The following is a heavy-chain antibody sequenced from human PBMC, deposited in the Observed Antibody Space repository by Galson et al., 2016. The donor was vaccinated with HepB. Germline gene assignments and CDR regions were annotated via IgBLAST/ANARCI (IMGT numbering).Heavy chain of an antibody. Sequence: ETLSLTCTVSGDSISSSSYYWGWVRQPPGKGLEWIGSIYYSGTTYYNPSLKSRVTMSVDTSTNQFSLKLASVTAADTAVYYCARRNVAPFDFWGQGTLVTVSS. D-gene: IGHD2-8*01. CDR3: ARRNVAPFDF. V-gene: IGHV4-39*01. CDR1: GDSISSSSYY. CDR2: IYYSGTT. J-gene: IGHJ4*02.